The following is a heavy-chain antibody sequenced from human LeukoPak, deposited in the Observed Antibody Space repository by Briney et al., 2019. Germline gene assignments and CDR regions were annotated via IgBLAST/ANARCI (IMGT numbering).Heavy chain of an antibody. CDR1: GFTFSSYI. J-gene: IGHJ4*02. V-gene: IGHV3-64*01. Sequence: GGSLRLSCAASGFTFSSYIMHWVRQAPGKGLEYVSAISSNGGNTYYANSVKGRFTISRDNSKNTLYLQMGSLRAEDMAVYYCAKAEGRGAAAGYFDYWGQGTLVTVSS. CDR3: AKAEGRGAAAGYFDY. D-gene: IGHD6-13*01. CDR2: ISSNGGNT.